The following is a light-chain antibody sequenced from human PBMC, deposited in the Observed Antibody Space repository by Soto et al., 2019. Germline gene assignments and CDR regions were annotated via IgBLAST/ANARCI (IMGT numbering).Light chain of an antibody. V-gene: IGKV4-1*01. CDR1: QSVLYSANNKNN. CDR3: NQYYTTPLT. J-gene: IGKJ4*01. Sequence: DIVMTQSPDSLAVSLGERATINCTSSQSVLYSANNKNNLAWYQQKPGQPPKLLIYWASLRESGVPDRFSGSGSGTDFTLTISNLQTEDVAVYYCNQYYTTPLTFSGGTKVEIK. CDR2: WAS.